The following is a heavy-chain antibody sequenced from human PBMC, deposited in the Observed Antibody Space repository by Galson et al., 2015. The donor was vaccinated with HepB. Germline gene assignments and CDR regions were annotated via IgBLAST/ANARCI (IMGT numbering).Heavy chain of an antibody. CDR3: AAAHITIFGPRFDP. D-gene: IGHD3-3*01. J-gene: IGHJ5*02. Sequence: SVKVSCKASGFTFTSSAVRWVRQARGQRLEWIGWIVVGSGNTNYAQKFQERVTITRDMSTSTAYMELSSLRSEDTAVYYCAAAHITIFGPRFDPWGQGTLVTVSS. CDR2: IVVGSGNT. V-gene: IGHV1-58*01. CDR1: GFTFTSSA.